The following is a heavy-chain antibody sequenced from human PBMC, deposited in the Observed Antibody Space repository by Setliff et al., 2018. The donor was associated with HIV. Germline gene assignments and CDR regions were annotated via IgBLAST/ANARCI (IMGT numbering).Heavy chain of an antibody. Sequence: PSETLSLTCVVSGFSIKNDNWWNWVRQTPGKGLEWIGEVNHKGVANYSPSLMRRATISADTSKNQFSLRLSSVTAADTALYFCTRAQIAAPRPFDYWGQGTLVTVSS. CDR3: TRAQIAAPRPFDY. CDR1: GFSIKNDNW. V-gene: IGHV4-4*02. D-gene: IGHD2-21*01. CDR2: VNHKGVA. J-gene: IGHJ4*02.